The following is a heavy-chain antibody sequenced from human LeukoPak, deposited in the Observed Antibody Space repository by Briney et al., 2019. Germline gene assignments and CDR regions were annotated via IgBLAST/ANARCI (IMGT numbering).Heavy chain of an antibody. D-gene: IGHD4-17*01. Sequence: GGSLRLSCAASGFTVSSSYMSWVRLAPGKGLEWVSVIYGGGSTYHADSVKGRFTISRDNSKNTLYLQMNSLRAEDTAVYYCARDYGDYYYYGMDVWGQGTTVTVSS. J-gene: IGHJ6*02. CDR1: GFTVSSSY. V-gene: IGHV3-53*01. CDR3: ARDYGDYYYYGMDV. CDR2: IYGGGST.